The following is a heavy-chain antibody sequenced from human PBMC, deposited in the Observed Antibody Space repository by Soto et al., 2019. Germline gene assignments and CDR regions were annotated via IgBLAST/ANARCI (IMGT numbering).Heavy chain of an antibody. V-gene: IGHV3-23*01. Sequence: GGSLRLSCAASGFTFSNAWMSWVRQAPGKGLERVSGFSGSGYATYYADSVKGRFTISRDNSKNTLYLQMDSLRAEDTAVYYCAKLSSSGWYGHIDYWGQGTLVTVSS. CDR1: GFTFSNAW. CDR3: AKLSSSGWYGHIDY. D-gene: IGHD6-19*01. J-gene: IGHJ4*02. CDR2: FSGSGYAT.